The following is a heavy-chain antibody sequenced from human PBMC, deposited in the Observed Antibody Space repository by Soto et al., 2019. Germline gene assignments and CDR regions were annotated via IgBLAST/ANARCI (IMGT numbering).Heavy chain of an antibody. CDR1: GFTFDDYA. CDR2: ISWNSGSI. CDR3: AKDITWRTPVAGTVGAFDI. J-gene: IGHJ3*02. Sequence: PGGSLRLSCAASGFTFDDYAMHWVRQAPGKGLEWVSGISWNSGSIGYADSVKGRFTISRDNAKNSLYLQMNSLRAEDTALYYCAKDITWRTPVAGTVGAFDIWGQGTMVTVSS. V-gene: IGHV3-9*01. D-gene: IGHD6-19*01.